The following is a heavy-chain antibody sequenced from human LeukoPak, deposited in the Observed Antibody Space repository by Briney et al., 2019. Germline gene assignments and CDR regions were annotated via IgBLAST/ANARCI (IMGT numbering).Heavy chain of an antibody. CDR2: ISSSSTYA. Sequence: PGGSLRLSCAASGFTSSDYYMTWIRQAPGKGLEWVSYISSSSTYADHADSVKGRFSISRDNAKNSLYLQMNSLRAEDTAVYYCAREVDGQFDYWGQGTLVTVSS. CDR3: AREVDGQFDY. V-gene: IGHV3-11*05. D-gene: IGHD3-9*01. CDR1: GFTSSDYY. J-gene: IGHJ4*02.